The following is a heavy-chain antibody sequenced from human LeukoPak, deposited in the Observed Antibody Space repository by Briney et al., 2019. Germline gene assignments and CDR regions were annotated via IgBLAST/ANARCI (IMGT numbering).Heavy chain of an antibody. D-gene: IGHD2-15*01. V-gene: IGHV4-34*01. CDR1: GGSFSGYY. J-gene: IGHJ4*02. CDR2: INHSGST. Sequence: PSETLSLTCAVYGGSFSGYYWSWIRQPPGKGLEWIGEINHSGSTNYNPSLKSGVTIPVDTSKNQFSLKLSSVTAADTAVYYCASGVVVAATYFDYWGPGTLVTVSS. CDR3: ASGVVVAATYFDY.